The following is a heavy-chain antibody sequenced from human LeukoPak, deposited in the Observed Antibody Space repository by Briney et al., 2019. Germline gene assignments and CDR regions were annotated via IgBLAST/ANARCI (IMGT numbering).Heavy chain of an antibody. D-gene: IGHD6-19*01. J-gene: IGHJ4*01. Sequence: GGSLRLSCAASGFTVSSNYMSWVRQAPGKGLEWVSVIYSGGSTYYADSVKGRFTISRDNSKNTLYLQMNSLRAEDTAVYYCARDVSTGWYYFDYWGHGTLVTVSS. CDR3: ARDVSTGWYYFDY. V-gene: IGHV3-53*01. CDR1: GFTVSSNY. CDR2: IYSGGST.